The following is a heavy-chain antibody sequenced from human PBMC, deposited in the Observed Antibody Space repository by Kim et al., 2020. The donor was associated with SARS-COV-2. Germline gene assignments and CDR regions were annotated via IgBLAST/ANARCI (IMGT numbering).Heavy chain of an antibody. V-gene: IGHV1-24*01. CDR1: GYTLTELC. CDR3: ATAPPYSGSYFNWFDP. Sequence: ASVKVPCKVSGYTLTELCMHWVRQAPGKGLEWMGGFDPEDGETIYAQKFQGRVTMTEDTSTDTAYMELSSLRSEDTAVYYCATAPPYSGSYFNWFDPWGQGNLVTVSS. J-gene: IGHJ5*02. D-gene: IGHD1-26*01. CDR2: FDPEDGET.